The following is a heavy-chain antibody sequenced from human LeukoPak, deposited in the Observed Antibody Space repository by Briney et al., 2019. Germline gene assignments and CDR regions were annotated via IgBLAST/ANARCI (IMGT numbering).Heavy chain of an antibody. CDR2: IYYSGST. D-gene: IGHD3-3*01. CDR3: AGSTYYDFWSGYWAYDY. CDR1: GGSISSSSYY. J-gene: IGHJ4*02. Sequence: SETLSLTCTVSGGSISSSSYYWGWIRQPPGKGLEWIGSIYYSGSTYYNPSLKSRVTISVDTSKNQFSLKLSSVTAADTAVYYCAGSTYYDFWSGYWAYDYWGQGTLVTVSS. V-gene: IGHV4-39*01.